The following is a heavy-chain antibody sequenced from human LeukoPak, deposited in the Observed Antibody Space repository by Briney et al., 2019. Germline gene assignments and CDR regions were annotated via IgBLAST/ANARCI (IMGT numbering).Heavy chain of an antibody. CDR3: AKVGGWEYFDY. D-gene: IGHD6-19*01. CDR1: GFTFSSYG. V-gene: IGHV3-30*18. J-gene: IGHJ4*02. Sequence: GRSLRLSCAASGFTFSSYGMHWVRQAPGKGLEWAEDISYDGSNKYYADSVKGRFTISRDNSKNTLYLQMNSLRAEDTAVYYCAKVGGWEYFDYWGQGTLVTVSS. CDR2: ISYDGSNK.